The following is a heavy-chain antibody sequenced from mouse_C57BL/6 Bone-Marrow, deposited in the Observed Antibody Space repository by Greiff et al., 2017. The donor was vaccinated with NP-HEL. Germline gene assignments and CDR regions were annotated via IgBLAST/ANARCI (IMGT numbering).Heavy chain of an antibody. D-gene: IGHD1-1*01. CDR2: IYPGDGDT. J-gene: IGHJ1*03. Sequence: VKLVESGPELVKPGASVKISCKASGYAFSSSWMNWVKQRPGKGLEWIGRIYPGDGDTNYNGKFKGKATLTADKSSSTAYMQLSSLTSEDSAVYFCARESSSPYWYFDVWGTGTTVTVSS. CDR3: ARESSSPYWYFDV. CDR1: GYAFSSSW. V-gene: IGHV1-82*01.